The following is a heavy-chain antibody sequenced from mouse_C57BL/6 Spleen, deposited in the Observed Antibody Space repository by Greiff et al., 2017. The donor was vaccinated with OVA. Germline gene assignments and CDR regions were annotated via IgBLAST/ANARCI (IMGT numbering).Heavy chain of an antibody. CDR1: GYTFTSYW. J-gene: IGHJ3*01. CDR2: IEPSDSET. D-gene: IGHD1-3*01. Sequence: VQLQQPGAELVRPGSSVKLSCKASGYTFTSYWMHWVKQRPIPGLEWIGNIEPSDSETHYNQKFKDKATLTVDKSSSTAYMQLSSLTSADSAVYYCAIEPTNPWVAYWGQGTLVTVSA. CDR3: AIEPTNPWVAY. V-gene: IGHV1-52*01.